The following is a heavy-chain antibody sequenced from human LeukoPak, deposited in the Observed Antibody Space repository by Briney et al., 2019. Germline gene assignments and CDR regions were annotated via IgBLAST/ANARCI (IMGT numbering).Heavy chain of an antibody. CDR3: ARKTTVTTFDY. CDR2: ISYDGSNK. V-gene: IGHV3-30*04. CDR1: GFTFSSYA. Sequence: PGRSLRLSCAASGFTFSSYAMHWVRQAPGKGLEWVAVISYDGSNKYYADSVKGRFTISRDNSKNTLYLQMNSLRAEDTAVYYCARKTTVTTFDYWGQGTLVTVSS. D-gene: IGHD4-17*01. J-gene: IGHJ4*02.